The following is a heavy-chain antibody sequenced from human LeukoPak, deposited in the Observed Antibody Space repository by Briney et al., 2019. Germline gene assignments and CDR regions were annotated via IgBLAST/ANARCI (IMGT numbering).Heavy chain of an antibody. CDR2: IYPGDSDT. V-gene: IGHV5-51*01. J-gene: IGHJ4*02. CDR1: GYSFTNYW. Sequence: GESLKISCKGSGYSFTNYWIGWVRQMPGKGLEWMGIIYPGDSDTRYSPSFQGQVTISADKSISTAYLQWSSLKASDTAMYYCARPPLGYCSGGSCPFDYWGQGTLVTVSS. D-gene: IGHD2-15*01. CDR3: ARPPLGYCSGGSCPFDY.